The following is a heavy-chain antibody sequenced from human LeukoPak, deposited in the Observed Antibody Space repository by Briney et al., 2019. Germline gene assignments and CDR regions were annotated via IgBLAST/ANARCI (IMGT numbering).Heavy chain of an antibody. CDR3: ARMGPLYGYFDY. CDR1: GFTLDDYG. Sequence: GGSLRHSCGASGFTLDDYGMSWVRQAPGKGLEWVSGINWNGGRTGYADSVKGRFTISRDNAKNSLYLQMNSLRAEDTALYYCARMGPLYGYFDYWGQGTLVTVSS. J-gene: IGHJ4*02. V-gene: IGHV3-20*04. D-gene: IGHD2/OR15-2a*01. CDR2: INWNGGRT.